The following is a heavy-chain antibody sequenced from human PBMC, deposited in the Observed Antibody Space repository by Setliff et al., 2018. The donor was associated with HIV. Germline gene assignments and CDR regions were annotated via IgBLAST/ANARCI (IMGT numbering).Heavy chain of an antibody. CDR3: ARDIGTVWHNWFDP. CDR1: GYTFTRNI. D-gene: IGHD3-16*02. V-gene: IGHV1-3*01. J-gene: IGHJ5*02. Sequence: ASVKVSCKASGYTFTRNIVHWVRQAPGQRLEWMGWINAANGNTKYSQKFQGRATTTRDTSATTVYMELHSLRSEDTAVYYCARDIGTVWHNWFDPWGQGTLVTVSS. CDR2: INAANGNT.